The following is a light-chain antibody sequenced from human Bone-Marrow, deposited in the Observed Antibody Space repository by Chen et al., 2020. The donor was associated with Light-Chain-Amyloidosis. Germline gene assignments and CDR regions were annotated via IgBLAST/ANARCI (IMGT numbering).Light chain of an antibody. J-gene: IGLJ3*02. CDR3: QVWDRSSDRPG. CDR1: NIGSTS. V-gene: IGLV3-21*02. Sequence: SYVLTQPSSVSVAPGHTATLACGGNNIGSTSVHWYQQTPGQAPLLVVYDDSDRPSGIPERLSGSNSGNTATLTISRVEAGDEADYYCQVWDRSSDRPGFGGGTKLTVL. CDR2: DDS.